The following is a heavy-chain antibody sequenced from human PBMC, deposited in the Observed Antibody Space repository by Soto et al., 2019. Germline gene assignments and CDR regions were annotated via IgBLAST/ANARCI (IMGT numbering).Heavy chain of an antibody. Sequence: ASVKVSCKASGYTFTSYAMHWVRQAPGQRLEWMGWINAGNGNTKYSQKFQGRVTITRDTSASTAYMELSSLRSEDTAVYYCARERGKDYYDSSGYYYPGAFDIWGQGTMVTVS. J-gene: IGHJ3*02. D-gene: IGHD3-22*01. CDR3: ARERGKDYYDSSGYYYPGAFDI. CDR1: GYTFTSYA. V-gene: IGHV1-3*01. CDR2: INAGNGNT.